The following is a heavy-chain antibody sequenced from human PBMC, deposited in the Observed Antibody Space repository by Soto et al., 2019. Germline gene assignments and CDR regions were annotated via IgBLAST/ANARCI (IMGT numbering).Heavy chain of an antibody. D-gene: IGHD3-22*01. V-gene: IGHV3-21*06. J-gene: IGHJ4*02. CDR2: ISSRSTFI. CDR3: ARDPPLSMIVVVGVDDF. CDR1: GFTLTNEN. Sequence: PGGSLRLSCTVLGFTLTNENMNWVRQAPGKGLEWVSSISSRSTFINYADSVKGRFTISRDNDKGLVYLQMNSLRAEDTAVYYCARDPPLSMIVVVGVDDFWGQRTLVTVSS.